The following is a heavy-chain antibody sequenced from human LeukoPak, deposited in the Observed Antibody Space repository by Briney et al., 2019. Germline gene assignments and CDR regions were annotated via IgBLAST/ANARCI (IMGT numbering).Heavy chain of an antibody. D-gene: IGHD4-17*01. J-gene: IGHJ4*02. CDR3: AKDSGGDYEPPLFDY. Sequence: PGGSLRLSCAASGFTFDDYTMHWVRQAPGKGLEWVSLISWDGGSTYYADSVKGRFTISRDNSKNTLYLQMNSLRAEDTAVYYCAKDSGGDYEPPLFDYWGQGTLVTVSS. CDR2: ISWDGGST. V-gene: IGHV3-43*01. CDR1: GFTFDDYT.